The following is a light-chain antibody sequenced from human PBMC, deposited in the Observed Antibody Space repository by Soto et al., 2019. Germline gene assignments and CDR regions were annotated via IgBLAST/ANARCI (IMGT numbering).Light chain of an antibody. CDR1: QTVSSW. CDR3: QQYYSYSRT. J-gene: IGKJ1*01. V-gene: IGKV1-5*01. Sequence: DIQMTQSPSTLSASVGDRVTITCRASQTVSSWLAWYQQKPGKAPKLLIYDVSSLESGVPSRFSGSGSGTEFTLTISSLQPDDFATYYCQQYYSYSRTFGQGTKEEVK. CDR2: DVS.